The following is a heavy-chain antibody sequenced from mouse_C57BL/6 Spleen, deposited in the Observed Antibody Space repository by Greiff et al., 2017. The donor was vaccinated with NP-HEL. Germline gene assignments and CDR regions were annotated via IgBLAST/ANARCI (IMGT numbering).Heavy chain of an antibody. Sequence: EVQLQESGGGLVQPGGSLKLSCAASGFTFSDYYMYWVRQTPEKRLEWVAYISNGGGSTYYPDTVKGRFTISRDNAKNTLYLQMSRLKSEDTAMYYCARPNYYGYFDYWGQGTTLTVSS. CDR1: GFTFSDYY. CDR3: ARPNYYGYFDY. J-gene: IGHJ2*01. V-gene: IGHV5-12*01. CDR2: ISNGGGST. D-gene: IGHD1-1*01.